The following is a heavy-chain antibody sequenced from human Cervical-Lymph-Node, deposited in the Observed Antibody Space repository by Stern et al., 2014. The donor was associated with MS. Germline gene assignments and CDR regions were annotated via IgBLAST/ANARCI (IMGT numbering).Heavy chain of an antibody. J-gene: IGHJ5*02. CDR2: VVVFNGDA. V-gene: IGHV1-58*02. D-gene: IGHD3-3*01. CDR3: ASERYTYYDDQRPPGGFDP. CDR1: GITFSHSA. Sequence: QLVQSGPEVKKPGTSVKVSCKASGITFSHSAIQWLRQARGQRPEWIGWVVVFNGDANYAPRLQERVTLTTDMSTSTVYMELRSLRSEDTAIYYCASERYTYYDDQRPPGGFDPWGQGTLVTVSS.